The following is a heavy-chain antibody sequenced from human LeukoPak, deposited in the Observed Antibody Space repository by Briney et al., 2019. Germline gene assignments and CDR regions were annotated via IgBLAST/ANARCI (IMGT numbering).Heavy chain of an antibody. CDR2: ITSSSTI. CDR1: GFTFSSYS. J-gene: IGHJ4*02. Sequence: GGSLRLSCAASGFTFSSYSMNWVRQAPGKGLEWVSYITSSSTIYYADSVKGRFTISRDNAKNSLYLQMNSLRAEDTAVYYCARVQWIKGEFDYWGQGTLVTVSS. CDR3: ARVQWIKGEFDY. D-gene: IGHD5-12*01. V-gene: IGHV3-48*01.